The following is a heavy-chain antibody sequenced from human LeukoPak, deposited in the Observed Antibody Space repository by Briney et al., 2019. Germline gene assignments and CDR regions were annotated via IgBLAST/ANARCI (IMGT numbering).Heavy chain of an antibody. CDR1: GFTFSSYG. V-gene: IGHV3-30*02. Sequence: GGSLRLSCAASGFTFSSYGMHWVRQAPGKGLEWVAFIRYDGSNKYYADSVKGRFTISRDNSKNTLYLQMNSLRAEDTAVYYCARDLGLLFSPIGAFDIWGQGTMVIVSS. J-gene: IGHJ3*02. CDR2: IRYDGSNK. D-gene: IGHD2-15*01. CDR3: ARDLGLLFSPIGAFDI.